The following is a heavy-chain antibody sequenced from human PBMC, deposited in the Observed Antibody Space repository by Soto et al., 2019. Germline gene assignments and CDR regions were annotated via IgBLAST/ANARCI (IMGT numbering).Heavy chain of an antibody. Sequence: ASVKVSCKASGYTLTSYARHGVRQAPGQRLEWMGWINAGNGNTKYSQKFQGRVTITRDTSASTAYMELSSLRSEDTAVYYCARDEPIAVAGDHWFDPWGQGTLVTVSS. D-gene: IGHD6-19*01. V-gene: IGHV1-3*01. J-gene: IGHJ5*02. CDR2: INAGNGNT. CDR1: GYTLTSYA. CDR3: ARDEPIAVAGDHWFDP.